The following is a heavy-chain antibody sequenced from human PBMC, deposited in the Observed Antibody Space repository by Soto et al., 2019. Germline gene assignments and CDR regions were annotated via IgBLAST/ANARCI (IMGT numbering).Heavy chain of an antibody. CDR2: ISSSSSTI. D-gene: IGHD3-10*01. Sequence: EVQLVESGGGLVQPGGSLRLSCAASGFTFSRYSMNWVRQAPGKGLEWVSYISSSSSTIYYADSVKGRFTISRDNAKNSLYLQRNSLRDEDTAVYYCARYYWVGRFDYWGQGTLVTVSS. V-gene: IGHV3-48*02. CDR3: ARYYWVGRFDY. J-gene: IGHJ4*02. CDR1: GFTFSRYS.